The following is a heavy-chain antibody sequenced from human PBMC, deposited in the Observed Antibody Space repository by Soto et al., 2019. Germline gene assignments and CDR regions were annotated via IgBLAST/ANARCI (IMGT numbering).Heavy chain of an antibody. J-gene: IGHJ6*02. D-gene: IGHD3-22*01. CDR1: GFTLNSYA. V-gene: IGHV3-23*01. CDR3: AKALPTYYYDSSGYSDYFYDMDV. Sequence: LRLSCAASGFTLNSYAMNWVRQAPGKGLEWVSGISARGEKTYYADSVKGRFTISRDNSKNTVYLQMNSLRAKDTAVFYCAKALPTYYYDSSGYSDYFYDMDVWGHEATVTVSS. CDR2: ISARGEKT.